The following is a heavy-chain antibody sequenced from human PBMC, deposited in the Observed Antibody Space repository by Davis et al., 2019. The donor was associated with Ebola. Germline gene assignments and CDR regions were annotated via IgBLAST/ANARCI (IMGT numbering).Heavy chain of an antibody. CDR1: GFTFSRYW. D-gene: IGHD1-7*01. Sequence: PGGSLRLSCAASGFTFSRYWMHWVRQAPGTGLVWVSRINIDGTTTTYADSVEGRFTISRDNSKNTLYLQMNSLRAEDTAIYYCARGLPVWELRGNSWFDPWGQGTLVTVSS. V-gene: IGHV3-74*01. CDR3: ARGLPVWELRGNSWFDP. CDR2: INIDGTTT. J-gene: IGHJ5*02.